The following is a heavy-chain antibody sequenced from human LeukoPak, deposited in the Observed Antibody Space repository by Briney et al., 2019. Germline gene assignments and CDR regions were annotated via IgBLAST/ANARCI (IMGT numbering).Heavy chain of an antibody. D-gene: IGHD6-6*01. CDR3: ARDGTSIAARPYYFDY. V-gene: IGHV6-1*01. J-gene: IGHJ4*02. CDR1: GDSVSSNSAA. Sequence: SQTLSLTCAISGDSVSSNSAAWNWIRQSPSRGLEWLGRTYYRSKWYNDYAVSVKSRITINPDTSKNQFSLQLNSVTPEDTAVYYCARDGTSIAARPYYFDYWGQGTLVTVSS. CDR2: TYYRSKWYN.